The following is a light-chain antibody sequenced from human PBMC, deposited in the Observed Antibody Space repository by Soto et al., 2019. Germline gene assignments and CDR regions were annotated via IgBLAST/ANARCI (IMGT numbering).Light chain of an antibody. V-gene: IGKV1-39*01. J-gene: IGKJ2*01. Sequence: DIQVTQSPSSLSASVGDRVSITCRTSQTINNYLNWYRQKPGKVPEVLIYGASSLQRGVSSRFVGSASGTYFSLTISSPQPEDFATYYCQQVYDFPPTFGQGTKVE. CDR2: GAS. CDR3: QQVYDFPPT. CDR1: QTINNY.